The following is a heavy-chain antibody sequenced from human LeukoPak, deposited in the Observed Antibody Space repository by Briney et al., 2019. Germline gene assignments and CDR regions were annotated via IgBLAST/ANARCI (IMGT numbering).Heavy chain of an antibody. CDR1: GGSINSYY. CDR2: IYYSGST. V-gene: IGHV4-59*01. Sequence: KPSETLSLTCTVSGGSINSYYWSWIRQPPGKGLEWIGYIYYSGSTNYNPSLKSRVTISVDTSKNQFSLKLSSVTAADTAVYYCARLSSGYDSGVFDYWGQGTLVTVSS. CDR3: ARLSSGYDSGVFDY. J-gene: IGHJ4*02. D-gene: IGHD5-12*01.